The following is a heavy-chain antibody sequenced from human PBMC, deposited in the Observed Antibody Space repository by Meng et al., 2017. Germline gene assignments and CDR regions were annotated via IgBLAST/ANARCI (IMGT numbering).Heavy chain of an antibody. D-gene: IGHD4-17*01. CDR2: IIPIFGTA. CDR1: GGTFSSYA. V-gene: IGHV1-69*06. Sequence: SVKVSCKASGGTFSSYAISWVRQAPGQGLEWMGGIIPIFGTADYAQKFQGRVTITADKSTSTDYMELSSLRSEDTAVYYCARGGRVDTVTTFDYWGQGTLVTVSS. CDR3: ARGGRVDTVTTFDY. J-gene: IGHJ4*02.